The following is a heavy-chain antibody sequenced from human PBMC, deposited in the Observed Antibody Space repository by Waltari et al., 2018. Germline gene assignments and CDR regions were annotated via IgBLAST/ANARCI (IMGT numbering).Heavy chain of an antibody. Sequence: QVQVQESGPGLVKPSETLSLSCLVSGTSVRSGFYWGWIRQSPEKGLEWIGMINFSGKKFYSPSLRGRVTLSVDTSKNEVSLSLTSVTAADSAIYFCARGTDYDSSGYYYKHFDPWGQGTHVTVSS. CDR1: GTSVRSGFY. D-gene: IGHD3-22*01. CDR2: INFSGKK. V-gene: IGHV4-38-2*02. CDR3: ARGTDYDSSGYYYKHFDP. J-gene: IGHJ5*02.